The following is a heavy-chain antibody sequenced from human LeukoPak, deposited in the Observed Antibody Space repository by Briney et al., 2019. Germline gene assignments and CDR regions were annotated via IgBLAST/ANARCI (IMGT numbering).Heavy chain of an antibody. V-gene: IGHV3-9*01. D-gene: IGHD3-22*01. CDR2: ISWNSESF. Sequence: GGSLRLSCAASGFTFEGYAMHWVRQAPGKGLEWVSGISWNSESFGYADSVKGRFTISRDNAKKSLHLQMNSLRAEDTALYYCAKTITRMEEYFDLWGQGTLVMVSS. CDR1: GFTFEGYA. CDR3: AKTITRMEEYFDL. J-gene: IGHJ4*02.